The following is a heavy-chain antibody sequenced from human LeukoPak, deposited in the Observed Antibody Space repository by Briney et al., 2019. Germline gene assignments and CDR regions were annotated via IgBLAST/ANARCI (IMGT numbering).Heavy chain of an antibody. D-gene: IGHD2-15*01. CDR2: IYYSGST. J-gene: IGHJ4*02. CDR3: ARVSCSGGSCLDY. CDR1: GGSIRSYY. V-gene: IGHV4-59*01. Sequence: SETLSLTCTVSGGSIRSYYWSWIRQPPGKGLEWIGYIYYSGSTNYNPSLKSRVTISVDTSKNQFSLKLSSVTAADTAVYYCARVSCSGGSCLDYWGQGTLVTVSS.